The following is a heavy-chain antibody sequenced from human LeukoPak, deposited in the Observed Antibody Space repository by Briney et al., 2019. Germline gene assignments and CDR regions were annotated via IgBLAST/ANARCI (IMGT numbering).Heavy chain of an antibody. CDR3: ARGAETDGYNYDY. CDR1: GYSFTTYW. J-gene: IGHJ4*02. CDR2: IYPGDSDT. V-gene: IGHV5-51*01. Sequence: GESLKISCQGSGYSFTTYWIGWVRQMPGKGLEWMGIIYPGDSDTRYSPSFQGQVTISADKSISTAYLQWSSLKASDTAMYYCARGAETDGYNYDYWGQGTLVTVSS. D-gene: IGHD5-24*01.